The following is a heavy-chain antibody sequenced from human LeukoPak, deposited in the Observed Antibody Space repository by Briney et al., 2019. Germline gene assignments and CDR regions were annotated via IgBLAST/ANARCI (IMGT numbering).Heavy chain of an antibody. Sequence: PSETLSLPCTVYSGSLYRYHWRWLRQPPGKGLEWIGEINHSGSTNYNPSLRSRVTVSVDTSKSQFSLKLSSVTAADTTVCYCARVLPFWGWLPPPDFWGKGTTVTVSS. CDR3: ARVLPFWGWLPPPDF. CDR2: INHSGST. V-gene: IGHV4-34*01. D-gene: IGHD3-3*01. J-gene: IGHJ6*04. CDR1: SGSLYRYH.